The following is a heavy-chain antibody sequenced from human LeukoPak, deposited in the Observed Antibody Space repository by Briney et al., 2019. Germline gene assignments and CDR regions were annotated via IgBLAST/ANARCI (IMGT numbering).Heavy chain of an antibody. CDR2: VHHSGNT. Sequence: SQSLSLTRAVYVGSFSVYYWSWIPPPPGRGLECIVDVHHSGNTNYNPSPKSRATISVDTSKNQFSLKLSSVSAADTAVYHCARVLSIVVVPGATFWFDPWGQGTLVTVSS. CDR1: VGSFSVYY. CDR3: ARVLSIVVVPGATFWFDP. V-gene: IGHV4-34*01. J-gene: IGHJ5*02. D-gene: IGHD2-2*01.